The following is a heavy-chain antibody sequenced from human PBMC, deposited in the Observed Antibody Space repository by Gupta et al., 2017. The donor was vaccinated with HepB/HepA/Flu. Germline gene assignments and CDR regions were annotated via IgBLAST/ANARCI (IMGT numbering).Heavy chain of an antibody. V-gene: IGHV1-2*02. Sequence: QVLLMQSGAAGREPGASVKGSCKASGYIFTGYYIPWVRQAPGQGLEWMGWVHTQSAGNNYGQKYKDRVTMTRDTATKTAYMELPRTRPHETATYHWARGETSFYSMNAGDTGTTVPSL. CDR3: ARGETSFYSMNA. J-gene: IGHJ6*03. CDR1: GYIFTGYY. CDR2: VHTQSAGN.